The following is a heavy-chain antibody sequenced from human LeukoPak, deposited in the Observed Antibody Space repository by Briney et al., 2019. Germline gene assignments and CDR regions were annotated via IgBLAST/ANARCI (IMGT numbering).Heavy chain of an antibody. V-gene: IGHV3-21*01. CDR2: ISRSSYYI. D-gene: IGHD5/OR15-5a*01. Sequence: GGPLRLFCAASGLTFSSYGMHWVRQAPGKGLEWVSYISRSSYYIYYTDSVKGRFTISRDNANNSLYLQMNSLRAEDTAVYYCARDPPLVSGPVYYYYYMDVWGKGTTVTVSS. J-gene: IGHJ6*03. CDR3: ARDPPLVSGPVYYYYYMDV. CDR1: GLTFSSYG.